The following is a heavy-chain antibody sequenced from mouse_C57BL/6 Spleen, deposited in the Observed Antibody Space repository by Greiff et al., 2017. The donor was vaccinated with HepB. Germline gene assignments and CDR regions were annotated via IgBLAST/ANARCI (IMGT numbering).Heavy chain of an antibody. D-gene: IGHD1-1*01. V-gene: IGHV1-18*01. CDR3: ARGITTVVENWYFDV. CDR1: GYTFTDYN. Sequence: EVQLQQSGPELVKPGASVKIPCKASGYTFTDYNMDWVKQSHGKSLEWIGDINPNNGGTIYNQKFKGKATLTVDKSSSTAYMELRSLTSVDTAVYYCARGITTVVENWYFDVWGTGTTVTVSS. CDR2: INPNNGGT. J-gene: IGHJ1*03.